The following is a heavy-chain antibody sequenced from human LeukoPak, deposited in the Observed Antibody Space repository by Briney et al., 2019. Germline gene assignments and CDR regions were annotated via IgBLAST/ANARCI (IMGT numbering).Heavy chain of an antibody. CDR2: ISAYNGNT. J-gene: IGHJ4*02. D-gene: IGHD3-22*01. Sequence: ASVKVSCKASGYTFTSYGISWVRQAPGQGLEWMGWISAYNGNTNYAQKLQGRVTMTTDTSTSTAYMELRSLRSDGTAVYCCTTHYYDSSGYTPFDYWGQGTLVTVFS. CDR1: GYTFTSYG. CDR3: TTHYYDSSGYTPFDY. V-gene: IGHV1-18*01.